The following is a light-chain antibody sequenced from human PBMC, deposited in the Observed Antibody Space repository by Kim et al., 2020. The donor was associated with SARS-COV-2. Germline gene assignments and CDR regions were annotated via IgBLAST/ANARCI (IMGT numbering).Light chain of an antibody. CDR1: QSVSSK. CDR2: GAY. Sequence: SVSAGERATLSGRASQSVSSKLAWYQQKPGQAPRLLSYGAYTRATGIPARFSGSGSGTEFTLTNSSLQSEDFAVYYCQQYNNWWTFGQGTKVDIK. V-gene: IGKV3-15*01. J-gene: IGKJ1*01. CDR3: QQYNNWWT.